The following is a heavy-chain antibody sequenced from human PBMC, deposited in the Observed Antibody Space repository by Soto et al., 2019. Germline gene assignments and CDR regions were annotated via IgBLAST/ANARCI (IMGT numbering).Heavy chain of an antibody. CDR3: AREMGTIFGVVPSFYFDY. J-gene: IGHJ4*02. CDR2: ISYDGSNK. Sequence: GSLRLSCAASGFTFSSYAMHWVRQAPGKGLEWVAVISYDGSNKYYADSVKGRFTISRDNSKNTLYLQMNSLRAEDTAVYYCAREMGTIFGVVPSFYFDYWGQGTLVTVSS. CDR1: GFTFSSYA. D-gene: IGHD3-3*01. V-gene: IGHV3-30-3*01.